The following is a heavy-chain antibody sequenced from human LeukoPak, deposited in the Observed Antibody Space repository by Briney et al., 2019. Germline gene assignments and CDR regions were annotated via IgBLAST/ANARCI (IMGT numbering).Heavy chain of an antibody. V-gene: IGHV3-30*02. Sequence: GGSLRLSCAASGFTFSSYAMSWVRQAPGKGLEWVAFIRYDGSNKYYADSVKGRFTISRDNSKNTLYLQMNSLRAEDTAVYYCAKDQWRSGYVTTAGDYWGQGTLVTVSS. D-gene: IGHD5-12*01. CDR2: IRYDGSNK. CDR1: GFTFSSYA. J-gene: IGHJ4*02. CDR3: AKDQWRSGYVTTAGDY.